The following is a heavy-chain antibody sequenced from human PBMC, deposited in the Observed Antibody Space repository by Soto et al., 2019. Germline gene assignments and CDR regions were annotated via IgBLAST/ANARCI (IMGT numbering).Heavy chain of an antibody. CDR1: GSPSGSKA. Sequence: PGGSWRPPCPLLGSPSGSKALRWVSRPQGRGLEWVAVIWYDGSNIYYADSVKGRFTISRDNSKDTLDLQMNSLRAEDTAVYYCARDREQWLVGYYFDYWGQGTLVTVSS. D-gene: IGHD6-19*01. J-gene: IGHJ4*02. CDR3: ARDREQWLVGYYFDY. CDR2: IWYDGSNI. V-gene: IGHV3-33*01.